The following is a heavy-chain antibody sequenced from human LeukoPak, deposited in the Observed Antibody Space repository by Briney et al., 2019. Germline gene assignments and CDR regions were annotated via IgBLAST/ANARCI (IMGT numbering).Heavy chain of an antibody. CDR2: IGTAGDT. J-gene: IGHJ4*02. V-gene: IGHV3-13*01. CDR1: GFTFSSYD. CDR3: AKRTGLIVVVPAAIDY. D-gene: IGHD2-2*01. Sequence: GGSLRLSCAASGFTFSSYDMHWVRQATGKGLEWVSAIGTAGDTYYPGSVKGRFTISRENAKNSLYLQMNSLRAGDTAVYYCAKRTGLIVVVPAAIDYWGQGTLVTVSS.